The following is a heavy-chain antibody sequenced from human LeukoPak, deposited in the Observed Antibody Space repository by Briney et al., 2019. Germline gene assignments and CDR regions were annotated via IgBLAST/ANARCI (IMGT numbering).Heavy chain of an antibody. CDR2: INPNSGGT. Sequence: GASVKVSCKASVSSFNDYYMHRVRQAPGQGLEWMGWINPNSGGTNYAQKFQGRVTMTRDTSITTGYMELSRLRSDDTAVYYCAKDRGGNNYHFDYWGQGTLVTVSS. D-gene: IGHD1-26*01. J-gene: IGHJ4*02. CDR3: AKDRGGNNYHFDY. CDR1: VSSFNDYY. V-gene: IGHV1-2*02.